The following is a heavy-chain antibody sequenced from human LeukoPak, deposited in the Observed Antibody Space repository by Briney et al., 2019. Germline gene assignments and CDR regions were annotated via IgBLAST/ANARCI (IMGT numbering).Heavy chain of an antibody. CDR3: ARGLGYCTNGVCSDNDY. CDR1: GFIFSSHS. Sequence: PGGSLRLSCAASGFIFSSHSMNWVRQSPGKGLEWVSSISSSGDYIYYADSLKGRFTISRDNAKNSLYLQMNSLRAEDTAVYYCARGLGYCTNGVCSDNDYWGQGTLVTVSS. CDR2: ISSSGDYI. J-gene: IGHJ4*02. D-gene: IGHD2-8*01. V-gene: IGHV3-21*01.